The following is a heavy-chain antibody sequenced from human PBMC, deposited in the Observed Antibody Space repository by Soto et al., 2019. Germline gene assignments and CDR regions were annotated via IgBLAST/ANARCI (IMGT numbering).Heavy chain of an antibody. Sequence: QVQLVESGGGVVQPGRSLRLSCAASGFTFSSYGMHWVRQAPGKGLEWVAVIWYDGSNKYYADSVKGRFTISRDNSKNTLYLQMNSLRAEDTAVYYCARDGIVARSYYYYGMDVWGQGTTVTVSS. CDR2: IWYDGSNK. CDR1: GFTFSSYG. J-gene: IGHJ6*02. CDR3: ARDGIVARSYYYYGMDV. D-gene: IGHD5-12*01. V-gene: IGHV3-33*01.